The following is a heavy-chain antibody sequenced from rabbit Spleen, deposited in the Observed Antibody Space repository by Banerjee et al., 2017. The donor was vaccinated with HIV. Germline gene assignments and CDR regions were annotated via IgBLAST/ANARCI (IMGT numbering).Heavy chain of an antibody. CDR2: IYGGSSGNT. Sequence: QEQLVESGGGLVKPEGSLTLTCKASGFDLSSYYYMCWVRQAPGKGLEWIACIYGGSSGNTYYATWAKGRFPISKPSSTTVTLQMTSLTAADTAPYFCAREGGIVVAGAFNLWGPGTLVTVS. V-gene: IGHV1S45*01. CDR3: AREGGIVVAGAFNL. CDR1: GFDLSSYYY. J-gene: IGHJ4*01. D-gene: IGHD4-1*01.